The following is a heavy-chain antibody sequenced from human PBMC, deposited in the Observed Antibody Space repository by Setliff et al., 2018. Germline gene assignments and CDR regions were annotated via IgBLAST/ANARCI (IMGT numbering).Heavy chain of an antibody. V-gene: IGHV3-11*04. CDR2: ISGDGITI. CDR1: GFSFSYFY. CDR3: ARDGVYYAMDV. Sequence: PGGSLRLSCAASGFSFSYFYMSWVRQAPGKGLERLSKISGDGITIFYADSVRGRFTISRDNAKNSVFLQMNSLRADDTAVYYCARDGVYYAMDVWGQGTTVTVSS. J-gene: IGHJ6*02.